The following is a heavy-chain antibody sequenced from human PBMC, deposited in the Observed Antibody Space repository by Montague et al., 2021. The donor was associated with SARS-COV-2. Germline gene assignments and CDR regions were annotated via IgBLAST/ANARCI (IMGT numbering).Heavy chain of an antibody. CDR1: GYSFTSYW. V-gene: IGHV5-10-1*01. D-gene: IGHD6-13*01. J-gene: IGHJ5*02. CDR3: ARRAGGSFIEGWFDR. Sequence: QSGAEVKTPGESLRISCKGSGYSFTSYWISWVRQMPGKGLEWMGRIDPGDSYTNYSPSFQGHVTISADKSISTAYLQWSSLKASDTAMYYCARRAGGSFIEGWFDRWGQGTLVTVSS. CDR2: IDPGDSYT.